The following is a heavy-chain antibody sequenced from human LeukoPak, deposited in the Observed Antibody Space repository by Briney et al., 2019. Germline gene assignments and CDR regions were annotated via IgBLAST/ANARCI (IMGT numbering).Heavy chain of an antibody. D-gene: IGHD2-21*01. CDR2: ISSSSSYI. CDR3: AGSNYWGSRAFDI. V-gene: IGHV3-21*01. CDR1: GFTFSSYS. J-gene: IGHJ3*02. Sequence: GGSLRLSCAASGFTFSSYSMNWVRQAPGKGLEWVSSISSSSSYIYYADSVKGRFTISRDNAKNSLYLQMNSLRAEDTAVYYCAGSNYWGSRAFDIWGQGTMVTVSS.